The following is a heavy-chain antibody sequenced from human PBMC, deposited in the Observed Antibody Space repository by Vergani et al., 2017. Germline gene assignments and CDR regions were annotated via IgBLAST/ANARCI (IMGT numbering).Heavy chain of an antibody. CDR2: IYYSGST. CDR1: GGSISSSSYY. CDR3: ARLKSSIAARPNWFDP. Sequence: QLQLQESGPGLVKPSETLSLTCTVSGGSISSSSYYWGWIRQPPGKGLEWIGSIYYSGSTYYNPSLKSRVTISVDTSKNQFSLKLSSVTAADTAVYYCARLKSSIAARPNWFDPWGQGTLVTVSS. D-gene: IGHD6-6*01. J-gene: IGHJ5*02. V-gene: IGHV4-39*01.